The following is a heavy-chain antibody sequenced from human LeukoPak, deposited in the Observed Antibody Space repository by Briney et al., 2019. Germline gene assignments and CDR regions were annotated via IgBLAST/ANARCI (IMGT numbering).Heavy chain of an antibody. CDR3: ARDYYYDSSGYVDAFDI. CDR2: ISSSSSTI. J-gene: IGHJ3*02. D-gene: IGHD3-22*01. CDR1: GFTFSSYS. V-gene: IGHV3-48*04. Sequence: GGSLRLSCAASGFTFSSYSMNWVRQAPGKGLEWVSYISSSSSTIYYADSVKGRFTISRDNAKNSLYLQMNSLRAEDTAVYYCARDYYYDSSGYVDAFDIWGQGTMVTVSS.